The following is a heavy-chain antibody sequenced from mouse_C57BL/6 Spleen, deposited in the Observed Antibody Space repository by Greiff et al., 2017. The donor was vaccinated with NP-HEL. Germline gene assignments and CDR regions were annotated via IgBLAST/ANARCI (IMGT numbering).Heavy chain of an antibody. CDR2: INPNNGGT. V-gene: IGHV1-18*01. D-gene: IGHD2-5*01. J-gene: IGHJ1*03. Sequence: VQLQQSGPELVKPGASVKIPCKASGYTFTDYNMDWVKQSHGKSLEWIGDINPNNGGTIYNQKFKGKATLTVDKSSSTAYMELRSLTSEDTAVYYGARRDYYSNYGGYFDVWGTGTTVTVSS. CDR1: GYTFTDYN. CDR3: ARRDYYSNYGGYFDV.